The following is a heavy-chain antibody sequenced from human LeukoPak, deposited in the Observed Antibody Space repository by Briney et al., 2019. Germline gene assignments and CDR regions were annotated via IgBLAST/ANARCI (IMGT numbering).Heavy chain of an antibody. Sequence: GGSLRLSCAASGFTVSSNYMSWVRQAPGKGLEWVSVIYSGGSTYYADSVKGRFTISRDNSKNTLYLQMNSLRAEDTAVYYCARDTVTTFRFRDYQHYGMDVWGQGTTVTVSS. D-gene: IGHD4-17*01. CDR2: IYSGGST. J-gene: IGHJ6*02. CDR3: ARDTVTTFRFRDYQHYGMDV. V-gene: IGHV3-53*01. CDR1: GFTVSSNY.